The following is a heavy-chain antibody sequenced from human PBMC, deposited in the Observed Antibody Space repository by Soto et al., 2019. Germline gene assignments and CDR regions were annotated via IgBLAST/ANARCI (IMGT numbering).Heavy chain of an antibody. CDR2: ISYDGSVK. D-gene: IGHD2-21*01. J-gene: IGHJ4*02. CDR3: AGEVASGY. V-gene: IGHV3-30*03. Sequence: QVQLVESGGDVVQPGRSLRLSCAASGFTFSSYGMHWVRQAPGKGLEWVAVISYDGSVKYYADSVKGRFTISRDNSKNTLYLQMNSLRAEDTAVYYCAGEVASGYWVQGTLVTVSS. CDR1: GFTFSSYG.